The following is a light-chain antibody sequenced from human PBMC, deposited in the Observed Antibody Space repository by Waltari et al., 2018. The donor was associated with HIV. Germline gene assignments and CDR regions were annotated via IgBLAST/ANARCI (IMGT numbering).Light chain of an antibody. CDR2: DAS. Sequence: EIVMTQSPDTLSVSSGARVTLSCRASQSANRNLAWYQQRPGQAPTLLIYDASARATGVPARFSGSGSGTGFTLTITSLQSEDFAVYFCQQYNKWPWTFGQGTKVEIE. CDR3: QQYNKWPWT. CDR1: QSANRN. V-gene: IGKV3-15*01. J-gene: IGKJ1*01.